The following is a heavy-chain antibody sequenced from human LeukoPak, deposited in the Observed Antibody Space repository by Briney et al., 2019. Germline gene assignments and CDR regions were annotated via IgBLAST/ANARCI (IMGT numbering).Heavy chain of an antibody. V-gene: IGHV1-3*01. J-gene: IGHJ3*02. CDR3: ASRRQYCSTTSCSATFDI. D-gene: IGHD2-2*01. CDR1: GYTSTTYA. Sequence: ASVKVSCKASGYTSTTYAMHWVRQAPGQRLEWMGWINAGNGNTKYSQKFQGRVTITRDTSASTAYMELSSLRSEDTAVYYCASRRQYCSTTSCSATFDIWGQGTMVTVSS. CDR2: INAGNGNT.